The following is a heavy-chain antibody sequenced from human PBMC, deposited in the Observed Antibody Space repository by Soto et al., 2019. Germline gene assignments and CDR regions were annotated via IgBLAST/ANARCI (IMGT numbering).Heavy chain of an antibody. J-gene: IGHJ4*02. Sequence: QVQLVESGGGVVQPGTSLRLSCAASGFTFSRHGMHWVRQTPGKGLEWVAVILNDASGHWYADSVKGRFTISRDNFENTLYLQMNGLRLEDTAMYYCARDDEYPDNGFDYWGQGTLVTVSS. D-gene: IGHD2-2*01. V-gene: IGHV3-33*01. CDR1: GFTFSRHG. CDR3: ARDDEYPDNGFDY. CDR2: ILNDASGH.